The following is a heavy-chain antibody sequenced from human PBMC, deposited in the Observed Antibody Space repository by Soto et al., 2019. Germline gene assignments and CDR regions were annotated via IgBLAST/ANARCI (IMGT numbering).Heavy chain of an antibody. Sequence: QLQLQESGPGLVKPSETLSLTCAVSGGSISSSSYYWGWIRQPPGKGLEWIGSIYYSGSTYYTPSLQSRDAISVDTSKNQFSLKLNPVTAADTAVYYCARRTVNIRTFYSGLKTHCFDYWGQGTLVTVSS. CDR1: GGSISSSSYY. CDR3: ARRTVNIRTFYSGLKTHCFDY. J-gene: IGHJ4*02. V-gene: IGHV4-39*01. CDR2: IYYSGST. D-gene: IGHD6-19*01.